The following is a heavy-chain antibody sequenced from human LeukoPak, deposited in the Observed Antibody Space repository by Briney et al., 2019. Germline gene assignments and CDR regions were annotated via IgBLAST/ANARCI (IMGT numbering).Heavy chain of an antibody. CDR3: ARDLGHCSSTSCYSYYGMDV. Sequence: ASVKVSCKASGYTFTGYYMHWVRQAPGQGLEWMGWINPNSGGTNYAQKFQGRVTMTRDTSISTAYMELSRLRSDDTAVYYCARDLGHCSSTSCYSYYGMDVWGQGTTVTVS. V-gene: IGHV1-2*02. J-gene: IGHJ6*02. CDR1: GYTFTGYY. D-gene: IGHD2-2*02. CDR2: INPNSGGT.